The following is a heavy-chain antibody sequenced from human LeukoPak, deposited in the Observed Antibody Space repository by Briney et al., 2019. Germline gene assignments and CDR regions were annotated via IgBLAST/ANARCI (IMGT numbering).Heavy chain of an antibody. CDR3: ARDGHSSSWYNWFDP. J-gene: IGHJ5*02. Sequence: ETLSLTCTVSGGSISSYYWSWIRQPPGKGLEWIGYIYYSGSTNYNPSLKSRVTISVDTSKNQFSLKLSSVTAADTAVYYCARDGHSSSWYNWFDPWGQGTLVTVSS. D-gene: IGHD6-13*01. CDR2: IYYSGST. CDR1: GGSISSYY. V-gene: IGHV4-59*01.